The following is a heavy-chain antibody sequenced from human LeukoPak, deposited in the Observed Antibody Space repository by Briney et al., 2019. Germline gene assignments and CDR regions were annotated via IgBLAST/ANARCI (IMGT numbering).Heavy chain of an antibody. CDR1: GFTFSSYG. J-gene: IGHJ4*02. V-gene: IGHV3-30*18. CDR2: ISYDGSNK. CDR3: AKLAVAGTDY. D-gene: IGHD6-19*01. Sequence: GRSLRLSCAASGFTFSSYGMHWVRQAPGKGLEWVAVISYDGSNKYYADSVKGRFTISRDNSKNTLYLQMSSLRAADTAVYYCAKLAVAGTDYWGQGTLVTVSS.